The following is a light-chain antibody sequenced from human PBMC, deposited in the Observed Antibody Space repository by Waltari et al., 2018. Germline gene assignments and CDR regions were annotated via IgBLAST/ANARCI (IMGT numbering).Light chain of an antibody. V-gene: IGLV7-43*01. CDR2: STF. Sequence: QTVVTQEPSLTVSPGGTVTLTCASSTGAVTSDHIPNWFQRKPGQPPKTLIYSTFKRHSWTPGRFAGSLLGVNAALTLPDVQPEDEADYCCLLYYGGARVFGGGTRLTAL. CDR3: LLYYGGARV. CDR1: TGAVTSDHI. J-gene: IGLJ3*02.